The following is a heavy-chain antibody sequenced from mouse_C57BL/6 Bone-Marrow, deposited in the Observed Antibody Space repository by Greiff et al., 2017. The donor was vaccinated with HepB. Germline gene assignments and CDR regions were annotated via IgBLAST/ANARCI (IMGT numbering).Heavy chain of an antibody. D-gene: IGHD1-1*02. CDR1: GYTFTSYW. CDR3: AIPGGKPYLYFYV. Sequence: QVQLQQPGAELVKPGASVKLSCKASGYTFTSYWMHWVKQRPGQGLEWIGMIHPTSGSTNYNEKFKSKATLTVDKSSSTAYMQLSSLTSEDSAVYYCAIPGGKPYLYFYVWGTGTTVTVSS. J-gene: IGHJ1*03. CDR2: IHPTSGST. V-gene: IGHV1-64*01.